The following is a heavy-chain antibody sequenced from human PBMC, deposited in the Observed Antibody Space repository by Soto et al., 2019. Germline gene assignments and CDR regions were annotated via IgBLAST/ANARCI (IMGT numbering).Heavy chain of an antibody. CDR1: GFTFSNAW. J-gene: IGHJ4*02. CDR3: TTDLPSGSDDY. Sequence: EVQLVESGGGLVKPGGSLRLSCVASGFTFSNAWMYWVRQAPGKGLEWVGRNKSKADGGATDYAAPVKVRFTISRDDSKTTLYLQMSSLRAEDTATYYCTTDLPSGSDDYWGQGTLVTVSS. D-gene: IGHD1-26*01. CDR2: NKSKADGGAT. V-gene: IGHV3-15*07.